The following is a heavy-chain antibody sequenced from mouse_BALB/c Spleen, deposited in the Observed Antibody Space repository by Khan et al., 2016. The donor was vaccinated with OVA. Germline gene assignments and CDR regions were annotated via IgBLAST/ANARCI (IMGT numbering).Heavy chain of an antibody. Sequence: QIQLVQSGPELKKPGETVKISCKASGYTFTNYGMNWVKQAPGKGLKWMGWINTYTGQPTYADDFKGRFAFSLETSASTAYLQINNLKNEDTATXFCARSNSYWYFDVWGAGTKVTVSS. CDR3: ARSNSYWYFDV. D-gene: IGHD4-1*02. CDR1: GYTFTNYG. V-gene: IGHV9-3-1*01. CDR2: INTYTGQP. J-gene: IGHJ1*01.